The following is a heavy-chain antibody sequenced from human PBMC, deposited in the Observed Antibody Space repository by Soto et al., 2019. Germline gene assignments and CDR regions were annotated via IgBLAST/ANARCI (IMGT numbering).Heavy chain of an antibody. Sequence: GGSLRLSCAASGFTVSSNYMSWVRQAPGKGLEWVSVIYSGGSTYYADSVKGRFTISRDNSKNTLYLQMNSLRAEDTAVYYCAKDPVVVTAIPAYYFDYWGQGTLVTVSS. V-gene: IGHV3-66*02. D-gene: IGHD2-21*02. CDR3: AKDPVVVTAIPAYYFDY. CDR2: IYSGGST. J-gene: IGHJ4*02. CDR1: GFTVSSNY.